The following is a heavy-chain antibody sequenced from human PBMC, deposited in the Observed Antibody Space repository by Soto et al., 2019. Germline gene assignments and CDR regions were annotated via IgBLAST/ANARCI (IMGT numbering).Heavy chain of an antibody. CDR3: AGSHVRCSGGSCYGDI. CDR1: GYSFTSYW. D-gene: IGHD2-15*01. Sequence: PGESLKISCKGSGYSFTSYWISWVRQMPGKGLEWMGRIDPSDSYTNYSPSFQGHVTISADKSISTAYLQWSSLKASDTAMYYCAGSHVRCSGGSCYGDIWRQGTMVIVSS. CDR2: IDPSDSYT. J-gene: IGHJ3*02. V-gene: IGHV5-10-1*01.